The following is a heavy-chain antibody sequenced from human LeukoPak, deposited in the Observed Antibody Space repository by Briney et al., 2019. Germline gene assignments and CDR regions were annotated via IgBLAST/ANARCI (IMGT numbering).Heavy chain of an antibody. CDR1: GGTFSSYA. CDR3: ARDVAERWLQPNHFDY. Sequence: SVKVSCKASGGTFSSYAISWVRQAPGQGLEWMGRIIPILGIANYAQKFQGRVTITADKSTSTAYMELSSLRSEDTAVYYCARDVAERWLQPNHFDYWGQGTLVTVSS. D-gene: IGHD5-24*01. J-gene: IGHJ4*02. CDR2: IIPILGIA. V-gene: IGHV1-69*04.